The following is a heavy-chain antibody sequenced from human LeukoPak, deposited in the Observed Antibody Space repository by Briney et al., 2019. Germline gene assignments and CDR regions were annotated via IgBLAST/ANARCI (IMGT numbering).Heavy chain of an antibody. CDR3: AKVPDIVVVPATYYFDY. Sequence: TGGSLRLSCAASGFTFSSYAMGWVRQAPGKGLEWVSAISGSGGSTYYADSVKGRFTISRDNSKNTLYLQMNSLRAEDTAVYYCAKVPDIVVVPATYYFDYWGQGTLVTVSS. CDR1: GFTFSSYA. V-gene: IGHV3-23*01. J-gene: IGHJ4*02. CDR2: ISGSGGST. D-gene: IGHD2-2*01.